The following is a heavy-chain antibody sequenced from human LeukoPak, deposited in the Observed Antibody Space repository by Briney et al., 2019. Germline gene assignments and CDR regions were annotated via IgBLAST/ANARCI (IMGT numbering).Heavy chain of an antibody. CDR3: AVATIKDYFDY. D-gene: IGHD5-24*01. V-gene: IGHV3-23*01. J-gene: IGHJ4*02. CDR2: IYNSGAKI. Sequence: PGGSLRLSCAVSGLTFSTYSMTWVRQGPGKGLEWVSSIYNSGAKIFYADSVKGRFTISRDNSKNMLYLQMNSLRAEDTAVYYCAVATIKDYFDYWGQGTLVTVSS. CDR1: GLTFSTYS.